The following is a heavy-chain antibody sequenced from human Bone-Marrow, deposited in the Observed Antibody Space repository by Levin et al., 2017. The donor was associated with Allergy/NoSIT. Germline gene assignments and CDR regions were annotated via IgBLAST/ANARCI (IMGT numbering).Heavy chain of an antibody. CDR2: IYWDDDK. Sequence: KASGPTLVKPTQTLTLTCTCSGFSVRDTGVGVGWIRQPPGRALEWLSLIYWDDDKRYSPSLKSRLTITKDTSENHVVLRMTNMESLDTGTYFCAHLGGSGAFDLWGQGALVTVSS. D-gene: IGHD3-10*01. J-gene: IGHJ4*02. CDR3: AHLGGSGAFDL. CDR1: GFSVRDTGVG. V-gene: IGHV2-5*02.